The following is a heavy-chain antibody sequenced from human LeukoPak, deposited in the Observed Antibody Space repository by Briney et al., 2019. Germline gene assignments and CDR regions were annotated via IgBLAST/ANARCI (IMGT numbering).Heavy chain of an antibody. CDR3: ASDIVYGDQRGFDY. V-gene: IGHV1-69*06. D-gene: IGHD4-17*01. CDR1: GGTFSSYA. J-gene: IGHJ4*02. CDR2: IIPIFGTA. Sequence: ASVKVSCKASGGTFSSYAISWVRQAPGQGLEWMGGIIPIFGTANYAQKFQGRVTITADKSTSTAYMELSSLRSEDTAVYYCASDIVYGDQRGFDYWGQGTLVTVSS.